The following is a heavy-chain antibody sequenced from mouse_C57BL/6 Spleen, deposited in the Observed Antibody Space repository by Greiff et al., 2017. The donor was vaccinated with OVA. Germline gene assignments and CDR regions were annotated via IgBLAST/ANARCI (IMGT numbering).Heavy chain of an antibody. J-gene: IGHJ1*03. D-gene: IGHD2-4*01. Sequence: EVKLMESEGGLVQPGSSMKLSCTASGFTFSDYYMAWVRQVPEKGLEWVANLNSDGSSTYYLDSLKSRFIISRDNAKNILYLQMSRLKSEDTATYYCARGIDEYDGAAWYCEGWGTGTTVTVSS. CDR3: ARGIDEYDGAAWYCEG. CDR1: GFTFSDYY. V-gene: IGHV5-16*01. CDR2: LNSDGSST.